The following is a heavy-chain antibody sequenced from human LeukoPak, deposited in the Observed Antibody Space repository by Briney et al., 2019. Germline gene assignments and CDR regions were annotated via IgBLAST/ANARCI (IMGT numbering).Heavy chain of an antibody. J-gene: IGHJ3*02. D-gene: IGHD1-26*01. CDR2: IKQDGSEK. CDR1: GFTFSSYW. CDR3: ARKIGAVWELLLGHDAFDI. Sequence: GGSLRLSCAASGFTFSSYWMSWVRQAPGKGLEWVANIKQDGSEKYYVDSVKGRFTISRDNAKNSLYLQMNSLRAEDTAVYYCARKIGAVWELLLGHDAFDIWGQGTMVTVSS. V-gene: IGHV3-7*01.